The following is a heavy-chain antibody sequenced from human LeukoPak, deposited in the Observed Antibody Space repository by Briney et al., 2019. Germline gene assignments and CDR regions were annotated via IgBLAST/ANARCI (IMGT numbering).Heavy chain of an antibody. V-gene: IGHV1-2*02. CDR1: GYTFTGHY. J-gene: IGHJ3*02. D-gene: IGHD3/OR15-3a*01. CDR2: INPNSGGT. CDR3: ARCSTPHLIFGAFDI. Sequence: ASVKVSCKASGYTFTGHYMHWVRQAPGQGPEWMGWINPNSGGTNYAQKFQGRVTMTRDTSISTAYMELSELRSDDTAVYYCARCSTPHLIFGAFDIWGQGTMVTVSS.